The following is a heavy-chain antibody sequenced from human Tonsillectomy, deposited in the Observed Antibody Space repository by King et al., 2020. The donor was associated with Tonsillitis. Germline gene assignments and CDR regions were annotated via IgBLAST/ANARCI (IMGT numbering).Heavy chain of an antibody. D-gene: IGHD5-18*01. CDR1: GGTFSSYA. CDR3: ARGQGYSYGSNWFDP. J-gene: IGHJ5*02. CDR2: IIPIFGTA. V-gene: IGHV1-69*12. Sequence: QLVQSGAEVKKPGSSVKVSCKASGGTFSSYAIRWVRQAPGLGLEWMGGIIPIFGTANYAQKFQGRDTSTADESTSTAYMGLSSLRSEDTAVYYCARGQGYSYGSNWFDPWGQGTLVTVSS.